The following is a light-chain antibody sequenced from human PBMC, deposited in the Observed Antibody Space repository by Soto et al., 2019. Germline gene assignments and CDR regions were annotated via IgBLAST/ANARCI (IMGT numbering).Light chain of an antibody. CDR2: GDI. CDR3: QSYDSSLSISV. J-gene: IGLJ2*01. CDR1: SSNIGAGYD. Sequence: QSVLTQPPSVSGAPGQRVSISCTGTSSNIGAGYDVHWYQHLPGTAPKLLLFGDINRPSGVPDRFSGSKSGTSASLAITGLQAEDEADYYCQSYDSSLSISVFGGGTKLTVL. V-gene: IGLV1-40*01.